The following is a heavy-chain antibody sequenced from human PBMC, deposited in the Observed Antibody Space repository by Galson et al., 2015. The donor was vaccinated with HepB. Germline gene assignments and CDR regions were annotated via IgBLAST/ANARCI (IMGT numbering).Heavy chain of an antibody. CDR2: INHSGST. CDR3: ARGNVGYSGYDFVDY. V-gene: IGHV4-34*01. CDR1: GGSFSGYY. J-gene: IGHJ4*02. Sequence: SETLSLTCAVYGGSFSGYYWSWIRQPPGKGLEWIGEINHSGSTNYNPSLKSRVTISVDTSKNQFSLKLSSVTAADTAVYYCARGNVGYSGYDFVDYWGQGTLVTVSS. D-gene: IGHD5-12*01.